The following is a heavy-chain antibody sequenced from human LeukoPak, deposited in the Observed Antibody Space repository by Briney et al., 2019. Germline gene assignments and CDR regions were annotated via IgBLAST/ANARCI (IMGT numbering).Heavy chain of an antibody. J-gene: IGHJ3*02. D-gene: IGHD3-22*01. Sequence: GGSLRLSCTGFGFTFRDYAVSWVRQAPGKGLECIGVIRSKVYGETTAYAASVKGRFTISRADSKSIAYLQMNSLKTEDTALYYCTRDPYYFDSSGYYHHAFDIWGQGTMVAVSS. CDR2: IRSKVYGETT. CDR1: GFTFRDYA. CDR3: TRDPYYFDSSGYYHHAFDI. V-gene: IGHV3-49*04.